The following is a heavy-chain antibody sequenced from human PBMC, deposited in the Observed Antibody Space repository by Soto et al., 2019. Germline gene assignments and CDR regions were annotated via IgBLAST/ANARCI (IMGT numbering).Heavy chain of an antibody. J-gene: IGHJ4*02. D-gene: IGHD2-15*01. CDR1: GGSINSYY. Sequence: QLQESGPGLVKPSEPLSLTCAVSGGSINSYYWRWIRQSPEKGLEWIGYIFGSDNTNYNPSLKSRVTISADTSKNQISLSLTSVTAADPAVYYCAAAPRYWGQGTLVTVSS. CDR3: AAAPRY. V-gene: IGHV4-59*01. CDR2: IFGSDNT.